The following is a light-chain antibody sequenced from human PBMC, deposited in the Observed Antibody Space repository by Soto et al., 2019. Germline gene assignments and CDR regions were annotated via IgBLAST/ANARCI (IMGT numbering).Light chain of an antibody. CDR1: QGVTSY. Sequence: DIQLTQSPSFLSASVGDRDTITCRASQGVTSYLAWYQQTPGKVPKLLIYAASTLQSGVPSRFSGSGSGTEFTLTISSLQPEDFATYYCQQFNNYPLTFGGGTKVDIK. V-gene: IGKV1-9*01. CDR2: AAS. J-gene: IGKJ4*01. CDR3: QQFNNYPLT.